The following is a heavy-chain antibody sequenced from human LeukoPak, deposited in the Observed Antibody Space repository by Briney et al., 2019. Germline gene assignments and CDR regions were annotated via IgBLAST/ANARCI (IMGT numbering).Heavy chain of an antibody. Sequence: GGSLRLSCAASGFTFSSYAMSWVRQAPGKGLEWVSIINGGGEDTYYADSVKGRFTISRDNPRNTLYLQMNGLGAEDTAVYYCAKGLYSSGRSYYFDYWGQGTLVTVSS. D-gene: IGHD6-19*01. V-gene: IGHV3-23*01. CDR1: GFTFSSYA. CDR3: AKGLYSSGRSYYFDY. J-gene: IGHJ4*02. CDR2: INGGGEDT.